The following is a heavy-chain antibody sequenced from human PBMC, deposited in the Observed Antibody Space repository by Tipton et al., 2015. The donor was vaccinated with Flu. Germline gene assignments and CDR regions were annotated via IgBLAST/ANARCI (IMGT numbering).Heavy chain of an antibody. J-gene: IGHJ6*02. V-gene: IGHV3-21*01. CDR3: ARRKVAKLGPRGGMDV. Sequence: SLRLSCAASGFTFSSYSMNWVRQAPGKGLEWVSSISSSSSYIYYADSVKGRFTISRDNAKNSLYLQMNSLRAEDTAVYYCARRKVAKLGPRGGMDVWGQGTTVTVSS. D-gene: IGHD5-12*01. CDR2: ISSSSSYI. CDR1: GFTFSSYS.